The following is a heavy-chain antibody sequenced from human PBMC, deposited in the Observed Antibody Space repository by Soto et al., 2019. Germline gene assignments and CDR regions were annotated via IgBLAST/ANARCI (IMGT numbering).Heavy chain of an antibody. CDR2: INCGSTYT. CDR1: GFSFSDLF. V-gene: IGHV3-11*06. Sequence: QLHLVESGGALVKPGGSLRLSCAASGFSFSDLFMSWIRQAPGKGPEWVAYINCGSTYTQYADSVMGRFTISRDNAKNSLFLQMDSLRAEDTAVYYCARGTHYLENSGPEEGGRGTLVTVSS. J-gene: IGHJ4*02. CDR3: ARGTHYLENSGPEE. D-gene: IGHD5-12*01.